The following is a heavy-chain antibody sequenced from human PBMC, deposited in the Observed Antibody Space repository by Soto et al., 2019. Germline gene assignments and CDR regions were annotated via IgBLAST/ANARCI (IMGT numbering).Heavy chain of an antibody. D-gene: IGHD2-21*02. CDR3: ARDLWGYCGTDCYPLDV. CDR1: VGSISWYY. Sequence: PSETLALTWTVSVGSISWYYCSCIRQPPGKGLECIGYMYNTGSTVYNPAVNRRVTISVDTSKSQLSLRLNSVTAADTAVYYCARDLWGYCGTDCYPLDVWGQGPTVTVSS. V-gene: IGHV4-59*01. J-gene: IGHJ6*02. CDR2: MYNTGST.